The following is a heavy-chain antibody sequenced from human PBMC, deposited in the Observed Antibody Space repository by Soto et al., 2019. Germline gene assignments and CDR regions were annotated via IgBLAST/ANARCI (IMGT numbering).Heavy chain of an antibody. D-gene: IGHD3-10*01. J-gene: IGHJ6*02. Sequence: GESLKISCKGSGYSFTSYWISWVRQMPGKGLEWMGRIDPSDSYTNYSPSFQGHVTISADKSISTAYLQWSSLKASDTAMYYCARLGAWGGGSDYYYYGMDVRGQGTTVTISS. V-gene: IGHV5-10-1*01. CDR1: GYSFTSYW. CDR2: IDPSDSYT. CDR3: ARLGAWGGGSDYYYYGMDV.